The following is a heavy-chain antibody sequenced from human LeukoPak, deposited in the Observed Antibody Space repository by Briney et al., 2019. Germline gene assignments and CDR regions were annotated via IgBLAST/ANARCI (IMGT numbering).Heavy chain of an antibody. CDR3: ARLTGTTTSPLDY. J-gene: IGHJ4*02. CDR2: IYPGDSDA. D-gene: IGHD1-7*01. V-gene: IGHV5-51*01. CDR1: GYSFTSYW. Sequence: GESLKISCKASGYSFTSYWIGWVRQMPGKGLEWMGIIYPGDSDASYSPSFQGQVTISADKSIYTAYLQWSSLKASDTAMYYCARLTGTTTSPLDYWGQGTLVTVSS.